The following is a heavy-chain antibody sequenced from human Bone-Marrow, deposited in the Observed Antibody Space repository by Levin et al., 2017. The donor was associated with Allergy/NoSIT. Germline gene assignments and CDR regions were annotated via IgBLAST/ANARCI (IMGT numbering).Heavy chain of an antibody. J-gene: IGHJ4*02. V-gene: IGHV3-23*01. Sequence: PGGSLRLSCAASGFNFNTYAMSWVRQAPGKGLEWVSGIDRNGESISYIDSVKGRFTISRDNSRNTLFLQMNSLRAEDTAVYYCANSDGEPDFLPGDYWGQGTLVTVSS. CDR1: GFNFNTYA. D-gene: IGHD1-14*01. CDR3: ANSDGEPDFLPGDY. CDR2: IDRNGESI.